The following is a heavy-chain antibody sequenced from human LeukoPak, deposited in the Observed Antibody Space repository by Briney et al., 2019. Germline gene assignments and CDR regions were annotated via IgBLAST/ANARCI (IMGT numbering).Heavy chain of an antibody. Sequence: SETLSLTCTVSGGSIISYYWSWIRQPAGKGLEWIGCIYTSGSTNYNPSLKSRVTMSVDTSKNQFSLRLSSVTAADTAVYYCARSFISVAGTFDSWGQGTLVTVSS. V-gene: IGHV4-4*07. CDR1: GGSIISYY. D-gene: IGHD6-19*01. J-gene: IGHJ4*02. CDR2: IYTSGST. CDR3: ARSFISVAGTFDS.